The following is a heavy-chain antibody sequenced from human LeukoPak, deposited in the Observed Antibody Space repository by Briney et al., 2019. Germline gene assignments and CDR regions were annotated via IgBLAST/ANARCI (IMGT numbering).Heavy chain of an antibody. CDR1: GYTFSDYA. Sequence: ASVKVSCKASGYTFSDYAIHWVRQAPGQGLEWMGWVNPNTGGTSYAQKFQGRVTMTRDTSISTAYMQLNRLTSDDTAVYYCAGERVAAAMGTLSGAWGQGTLVTVSS. J-gene: IGHJ5*02. CDR3: AGERVAAAMGTLSGA. V-gene: IGHV1-2*02. CDR2: VNPNTGGT. D-gene: IGHD5-18*01.